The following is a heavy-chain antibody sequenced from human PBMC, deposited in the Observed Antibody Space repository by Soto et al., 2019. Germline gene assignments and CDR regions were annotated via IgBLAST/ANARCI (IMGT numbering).Heavy chain of an antibody. CDR2: ITRSGDYT. J-gene: IGHJ2*01. CDR1: GFTFSTYA. Sequence: EVQLLESGGGLVQPGGSLRLSCAASGFTFSTYAMTWVRQAPGKGLEWVSAITRSGDYTQYADSVKGRFTISRDNSKNTLYRQMIRLRAVDTAVYYCGKVGSYYEKFDYWYFDLWGRGTLVTVSS. V-gene: IGHV3-23*01. CDR3: GKVGSYYEKFDYWYFDL. D-gene: IGHD3-22*01.